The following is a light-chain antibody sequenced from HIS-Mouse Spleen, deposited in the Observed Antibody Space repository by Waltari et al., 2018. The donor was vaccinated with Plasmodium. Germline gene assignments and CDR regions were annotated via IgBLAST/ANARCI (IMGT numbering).Light chain of an antibody. Sequence: SYELTQPPSVSVSPGQTASITCSGDKLGYKYACWYQQKPGQSPVLVIYQDSKPPSGIPERFSGSNSGNTATLTISGTQAMDEADYYCQAWDSSTVVFGGGTKLTVL. V-gene: IGLV3-1*01. CDR1: KLGYKY. J-gene: IGLJ2*01. CDR2: QDS. CDR3: QAWDSSTVV.